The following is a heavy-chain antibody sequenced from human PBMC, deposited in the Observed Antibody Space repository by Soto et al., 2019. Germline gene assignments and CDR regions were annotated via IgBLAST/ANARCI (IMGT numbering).Heavy chain of an antibody. CDR2: IIPIVETP. Sequence: QVQLVQSGAEVKKPGSSMKVSCKASGGTFNSSDINWVRQAPGQGLEWMGGIIPIVETPKYAQKFQGRVTITADESTNTVYMELSSLRSEDTAMYYCARLSRPNYYDTSGFFKDNWFDHWGQGTLVTVSS. J-gene: IGHJ5*02. CDR1: GGTFNSSD. V-gene: IGHV1-69*01. CDR3: ARLSRPNYYDTSGFFKDNWFDH. D-gene: IGHD3-22*01.